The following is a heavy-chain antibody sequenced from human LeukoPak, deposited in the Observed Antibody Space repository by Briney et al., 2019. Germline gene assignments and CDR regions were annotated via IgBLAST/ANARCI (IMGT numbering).Heavy chain of an antibody. CDR2: ISNTGSAM. D-gene: IGHD3-22*01. CDR3: AADSSGYFGP. J-gene: IGHJ5*02. Sequence: GGSLRLSCVASGFTFSDYYMNWIRQTPGRGLEWVSYISNTGSAMCYADSVKGRFTISRDNAKNSLYLQMNSLRAEDTAVYYCAADSSGYFGPWGQGTLVTVSS. V-gene: IGHV3-11*01. CDR1: GFTFSDYY.